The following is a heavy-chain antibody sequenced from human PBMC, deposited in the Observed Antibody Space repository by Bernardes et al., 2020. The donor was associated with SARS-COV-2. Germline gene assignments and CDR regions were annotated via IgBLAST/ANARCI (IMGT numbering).Heavy chain of an antibody. CDR2: TDYTSTFIS. CDR1: VDRASRNFAS. D-gene: IGHD3-16*01. CDR3: ARGHTWGRGWYFDL. J-gene: IGHJ2*01. Sequence: SLTSATSVDRASRNFASWTCILQSPARGLEWLGRTDYTSTFISHYAVSVKSRIAINPDTSTNQFSLHLNSVTPDDTAVYYCARGHTWGRGWYFDLWGRGTPVTVFS. V-gene: IGHV6-1*01.